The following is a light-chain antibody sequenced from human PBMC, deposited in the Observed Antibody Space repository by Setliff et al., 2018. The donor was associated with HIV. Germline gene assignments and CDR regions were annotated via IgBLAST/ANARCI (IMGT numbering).Light chain of an antibody. Sequence: QSALTQPASVSGPPGQSITVSCTGTSNDVGAYKYVSWYQQHPGKVPKLLIYDVTNRASGVSNRFSGSKSGNTASLTISGLQAEDEADYYCSSYTSSSTPVFGGGTQLTVL. V-gene: IGLV2-14*03. CDR3: SSYTSSSTPV. CDR1: SNDVGAYKY. J-gene: IGLJ2*01. CDR2: DVT.